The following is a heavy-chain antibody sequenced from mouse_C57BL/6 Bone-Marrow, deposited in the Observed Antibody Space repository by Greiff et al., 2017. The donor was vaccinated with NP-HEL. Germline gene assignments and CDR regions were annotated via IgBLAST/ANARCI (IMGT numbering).Heavy chain of an antibody. Sequence: VQLQESGAELVRPGASVTLSCKASGYTFTDYEMHWVKQTPVHGLEWIGAIDPETGGTAYNQKFKGKAILTADKSSSTAYMELRSLTSEDSAVYYCTRGEYDFSFAYWGQGTLVTVSA. D-gene: IGHD2-12*01. CDR3: TRGEYDFSFAY. CDR2: IDPETGGT. J-gene: IGHJ3*01. V-gene: IGHV1-15*01. CDR1: GYTFTDYE.